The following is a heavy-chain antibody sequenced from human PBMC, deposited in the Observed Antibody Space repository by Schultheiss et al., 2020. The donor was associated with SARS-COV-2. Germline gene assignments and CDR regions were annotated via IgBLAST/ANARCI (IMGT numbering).Heavy chain of an antibody. V-gene: IGHV3-48*03. D-gene: IGHD5-12*01. J-gene: IGHJ5*02. CDR3: ARDGWIGDP. CDR1: GFTFSSYE. Sequence: GGSLRLSCAASGFTFSSYEMNWVRQAPGKGLEWVSAISGSGGSTYYADSVKGRFTISRDNAKNSLYLQMNSLRAEDTAVYYCARDGWIGDPWGQGTLVTVSS. CDR2: ISGSGGST.